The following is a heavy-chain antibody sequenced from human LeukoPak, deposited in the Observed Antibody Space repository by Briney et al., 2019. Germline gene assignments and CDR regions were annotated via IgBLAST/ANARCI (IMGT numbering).Heavy chain of an antibody. Sequence: SETLSLTCTVSGGSISSSSYYWGWIRRPPGKGLEWIGSIYYSGSTYYNPPLKSRVTISVDTSKNQFSLKLSSVTAADTAVYYCARTGFGSYSSGWFDYWGQGTLVTVSS. CDR2: IYYSGST. D-gene: IGHD6-19*01. V-gene: IGHV4-39*07. CDR3: ARTGFGSYSSGWFDY. CDR1: GGSISSSSYY. J-gene: IGHJ4*02.